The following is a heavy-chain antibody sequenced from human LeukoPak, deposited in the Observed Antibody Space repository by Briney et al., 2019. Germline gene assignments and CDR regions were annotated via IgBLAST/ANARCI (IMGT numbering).Heavy chain of an antibody. CDR2: ISSSGSTI. Sequence: PGGSLRLSCAASGFTFSSYEMNWVRQAPGKGLEWVSYISSSGSTIYYADSVKGRFTISRDNAKNSLYLQMNSLRAEDTAVYYCARGNGRFGDSTPSNGYYYYMDVWGKGTTVTISS. D-gene: IGHD3-10*01. CDR1: GFTFSSYE. CDR3: ARGNGRFGDSTPSNGYYYYMDV. J-gene: IGHJ6*03. V-gene: IGHV3-48*03.